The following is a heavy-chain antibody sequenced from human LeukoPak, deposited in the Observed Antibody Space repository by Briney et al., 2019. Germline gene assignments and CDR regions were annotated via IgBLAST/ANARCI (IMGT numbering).Heavy chain of an antibody. J-gene: IGHJ2*01. Sequence: GGSLRLSRAASGFTFSSYWMHWVRQAPGKGLVWVSRLNSDGTNTYHADSVKGRVTISRDNAKNTVYLEMNSLRAEDTAVYYCARGGLRNWYFDLWGRGTLVTVSS. D-gene: IGHD5-12*01. CDR1: GFTFSSYW. V-gene: IGHV3-74*01. CDR3: ARGGLRNWYFDL. CDR2: LNSDGTNT.